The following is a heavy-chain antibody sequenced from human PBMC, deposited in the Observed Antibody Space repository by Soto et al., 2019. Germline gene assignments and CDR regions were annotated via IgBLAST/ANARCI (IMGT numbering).Heavy chain of an antibody. CDR2: IWYDGRNK. D-gene: IGHD6-19*01. CDR3: ATRYSSGPYGEYLQH. Sequence: QVQLVESGGGVVQPGRSLRLSCAASGFTFSSYGMHWVRQAPGKGLEWVAVIWYDGRNKYYADSVKGRFTISSDNSKNTLYRQMNSLRAEDTAVYYCATRYSSGPYGEYLQHCGQGPLVTVSS. V-gene: IGHV3-33*01. J-gene: IGHJ1*01. CDR1: GFTFSSYG.